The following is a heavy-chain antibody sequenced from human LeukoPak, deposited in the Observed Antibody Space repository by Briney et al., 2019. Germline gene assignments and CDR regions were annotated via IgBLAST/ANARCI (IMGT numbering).Heavy chain of an antibody. CDR3: ARLSTPSSWYYYYYYMDV. CDR2: MNPNSGNT. CDR1: GYTFTSYD. V-gene: IGHV1-8*03. D-gene: IGHD6-13*01. J-gene: IGHJ6*03. Sequence: ASVKVSCKASGYTFTSYDINWVRQATGQGLEWMGWMNPNSGNTGYAQKFQGRVTITRNTSISTAYMELSSLRSEDTAVYYCARLSTPSSWYYYYYYMDVWGKGTTVTVSS.